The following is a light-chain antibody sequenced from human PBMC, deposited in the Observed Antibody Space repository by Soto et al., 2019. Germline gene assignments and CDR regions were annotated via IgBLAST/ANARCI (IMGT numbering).Light chain of an antibody. CDR2: DAS. Sequence: DNQMTQSPCALSASVVDRFTSTCQASQDISNYLNWYQQKPGKAPKLLIYDASNLETGVPSRFSGSGSGTDFTFTISSLQPEDIATYYCQQYDNLPLTFGGGTKV. CDR3: QQYDNLPLT. V-gene: IGKV1-33*01. J-gene: IGKJ4*01. CDR1: QDISNY.